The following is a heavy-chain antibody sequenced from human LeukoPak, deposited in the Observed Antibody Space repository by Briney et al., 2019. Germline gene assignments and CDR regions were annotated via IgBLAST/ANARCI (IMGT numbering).Heavy chain of an antibody. D-gene: IGHD3-16*02. CDR2: IYYSGST. V-gene: IGHV4-59*01. J-gene: IGHJ4*02. Sequence: PPETLSLTCTVSGGSISSYYWSWIRQPPGKGLEWIGYIYYSGSTNYNPSLKSRVTISVDTSKNQFSLKLSSVTAADTAVYYCASLPFPVSHFDYWGQGTLVTVSS. CDR1: GGSISSYY. CDR3: ASLPFPVSHFDY.